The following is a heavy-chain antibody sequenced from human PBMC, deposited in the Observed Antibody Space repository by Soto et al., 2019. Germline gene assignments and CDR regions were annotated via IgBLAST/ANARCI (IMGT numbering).Heavy chain of an antibody. J-gene: IGHJ4*02. CDR1: GFNVGSNY. V-gene: IGHV3-66*01. Sequence: EVQLVESGGGLVQPGGSLRLSCAASGFNVGSNYMSWVRQAPGKGLEWVSVIYSGGSTYYADSVKGRFAISRDNSRNTLYLQMNSLRAEDTAVYYWARTIAVAGTGGDNWGQGTLVTVSS. CDR2: IYSGGST. CDR3: ARTIAVAGTGGDN. D-gene: IGHD6-19*01.